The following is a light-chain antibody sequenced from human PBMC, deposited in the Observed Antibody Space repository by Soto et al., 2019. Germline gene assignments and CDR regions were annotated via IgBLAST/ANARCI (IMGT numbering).Light chain of an antibody. Sequence: QSALTQPASVSGSPGQSITISCTGTSSDVGDHNSVSWYQQQPGKAPKLMIYAVSNRPSGVSNRFSGSKSGNTASLTISGLQAEDEADYYCGSYTTSITVIFGGGTNLTVL. CDR1: SSDVGDHNS. J-gene: IGLJ2*01. CDR2: AVS. V-gene: IGLV2-14*03. CDR3: GSYTTSITVI.